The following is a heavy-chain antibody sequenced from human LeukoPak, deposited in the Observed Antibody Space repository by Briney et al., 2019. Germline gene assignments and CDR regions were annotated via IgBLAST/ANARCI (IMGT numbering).Heavy chain of an antibody. J-gene: IGHJ4*02. CDR1: GGSISSGGYY. Sequence: SETLSLTCTVSGGSISSGGYYWSWIRQHPGKGLEWIGYIYYSGSTNYNPSLKSRVTISVDTSKNQFSLKLSSVTAADTAVYYCARACWGGTCVPYWGQGTLVTVSS. V-gene: IGHV4-61*08. CDR2: IYYSGST. D-gene: IGHD3-16*01. CDR3: ARACWGGTCVPY.